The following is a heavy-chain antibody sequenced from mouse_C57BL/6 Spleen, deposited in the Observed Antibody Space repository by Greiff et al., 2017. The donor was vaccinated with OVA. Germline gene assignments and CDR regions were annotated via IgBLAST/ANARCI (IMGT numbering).Heavy chain of an antibody. CDR2: IYPGDGDT. CDR1: GYAFSSSW. Sequence: QVQLKQSGPELVKPGASVKISCKASGYAFSSSWMNWVKQRPGKGLEWIGRIYPGDGDTNYNGKFKGKATLTADKSSSTAYMQLSSLTSEDSAVYFCARGGGDSRFAYWGQGTLVTVSA. V-gene: IGHV1-82*01. D-gene: IGHD3-3*01. J-gene: IGHJ3*01. CDR3: ARGGGDSRFAY.